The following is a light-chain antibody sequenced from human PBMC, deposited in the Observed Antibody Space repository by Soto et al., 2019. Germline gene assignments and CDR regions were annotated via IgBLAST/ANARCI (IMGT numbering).Light chain of an antibody. CDR2: DDS. V-gene: IGLV3-21*02. CDR1: NIGSKS. Sequence: SYELSQPPSVSVAPGQTAKITCGGNNIGSKSVQWYQQKPGQAPVLVVYDDSDRPSGIPERLSGSNSGNTATLTITRVEAVDEADYYCQVWDGSGIFGAGTKLTVL. CDR3: QVWDGSGI. J-gene: IGLJ2*01.